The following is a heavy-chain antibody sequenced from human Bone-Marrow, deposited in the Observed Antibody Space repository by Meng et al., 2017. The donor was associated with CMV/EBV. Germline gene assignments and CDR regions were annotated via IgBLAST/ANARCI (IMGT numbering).Heavy chain of an antibody. CDR3: AKARRDGDLTDY. D-gene: IGHD5-24*01. CDR2: MSGSGGRK. J-gene: IGHJ4*02. CDR1: GFTSSSED. V-gene: IGHV3-23*01. Sequence: ACGFTSSSEDKRWVRQAQGKGREGGSEMSGSGGRKKYAEKVKGRFTISRDNSKNTLYLQMNSMRAEDTAVYYCAKARRDGDLTDYWGQGTLVTVSS.